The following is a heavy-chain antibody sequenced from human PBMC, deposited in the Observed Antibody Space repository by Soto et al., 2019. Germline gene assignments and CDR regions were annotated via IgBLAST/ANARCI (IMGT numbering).Heavy chain of an antibody. V-gene: IGHV4-34*01. CDR3: ARIRGGSALRYFDWLSPNWFDP. CDR1: GGSFSGYY. D-gene: IGHD3-9*01. J-gene: IGHJ5*02. Sequence: QVQLQQWGAGLLKPSETLSLTCAVYGGSFSGYYWSWIRQPPGKGLEWIGEINHSGSTNYNPSLKSRVTISVDTSKNQFSLKLSSVTAADTAVYYCARIRGGSALRYFDWLSPNWFDPWGQGTLVTVSS. CDR2: INHSGST.